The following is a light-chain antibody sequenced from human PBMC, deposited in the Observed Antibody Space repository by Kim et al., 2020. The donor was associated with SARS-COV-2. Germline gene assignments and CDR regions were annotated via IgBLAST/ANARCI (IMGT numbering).Light chain of an antibody. CDR3: QQYKTYPWT. Sequence: SASVGDRVTITCRASQSLGRWLAWYQQRPGKAPKLLIYKAFTLESGVPSRFSGGGSGTELTLTISNLEPDDSATYYCQQYKTYPWTFGQGTKLEI. V-gene: IGKV1-5*03. J-gene: IGKJ1*01. CDR1: QSLGRW. CDR2: KAF.